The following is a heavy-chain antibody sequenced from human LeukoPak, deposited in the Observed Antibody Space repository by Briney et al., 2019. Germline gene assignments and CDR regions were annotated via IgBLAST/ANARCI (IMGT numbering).Heavy chain of an antibody. Sequence: ASVKVSCKASGYTFTSYDINWVRQATGQGLEWMGWMNPNSGNTGYAQKFQGRVTITRNTSISTAYMELSSLRSEDTAVYYCARRGRAGPPYCSSTSCYVMADYWGQGTLVTVSS. CDR1: GYTFTSYD. CDR2: MNPNSGNT. J-gene: IGHJ4*02. D-gene: IGHD2-2*01. V-gene: IGHV1-8*03. CDR3: ARRGRAGPPYCSSTSCYVMADY.